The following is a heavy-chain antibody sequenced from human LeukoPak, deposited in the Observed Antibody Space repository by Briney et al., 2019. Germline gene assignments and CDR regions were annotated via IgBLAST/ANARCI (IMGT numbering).Heavy chain of an antibody. CDR2: IYSGGST. V-gene: IGHV3-53*05. D-gene: IGHD5-12*01. CDR3: ARDDVPTTFDY. J-gene: IGHJ4*02. Sequence: EWVSVIYSGGSTYYADSVKGRFTISRDNSKNTLYLQMNSLRTEDTAVYYCARDDVPTTFDYWGQGTLVTVSS.